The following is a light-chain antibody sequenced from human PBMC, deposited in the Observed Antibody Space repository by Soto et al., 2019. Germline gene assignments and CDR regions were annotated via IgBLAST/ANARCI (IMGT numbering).Light chain of an antibody. Sequence: EVMLTQSPGTLSSSPGERATLSCRASQSVSSNYLAWYQQKSGQAPRLLIYGASNRATGIPDRFSGSGSGTDFTLTIRRLEPEDFAVYYCQQYDTSPRTFGQGNKVEFK. CDR3: QQYDTSPRT. CDR2: GAS. V-gene: IGKV3-20*01. J-gene: IGKJ1*01. CDR1: QSVSSNY.